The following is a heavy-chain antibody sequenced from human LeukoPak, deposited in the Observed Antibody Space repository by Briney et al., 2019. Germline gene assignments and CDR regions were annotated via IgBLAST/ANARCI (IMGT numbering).Heavy chain of an antibody. CDR2: IWYDGSNK. Sequence: PGRSLRLSCAASGFTFSSYGMHWVRQAPGKGLEWVAVIWYDGSNKYYADSVKGRFTISRDNSKNTLYLQMNSLRAENTAVYYCAKDRRARKATSSDPSYFDYWGQGTLVTVSS. CDR1: GFTFSSYG. J-gene: IGHJ4*02. D-gene: IGHD5-12*01. V-gene: IGHV3-33*06. CDR3: AKDRRARKATSSDPSYFDY.